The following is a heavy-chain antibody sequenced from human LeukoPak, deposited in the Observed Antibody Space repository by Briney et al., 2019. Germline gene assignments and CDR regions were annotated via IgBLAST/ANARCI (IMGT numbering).Heavy chain of an antibody. D-gene: IGHD3-16*01. CDR3: AIHYGP. CDR2: ISYDGSNK. V-gene: IGHV3-30*03. Sequence: PGGSLRLSCAASGFTFSSYGVHGVRQAPDKGLELVAVISYDGSNKYYADSVKGRFTISRDNSKNALYLQMNSLRAEDTAVYYCAIHYGPWGQGNLVTVSS. CDR1: GFTFSSYG. J-gene: IGHJ5*02.